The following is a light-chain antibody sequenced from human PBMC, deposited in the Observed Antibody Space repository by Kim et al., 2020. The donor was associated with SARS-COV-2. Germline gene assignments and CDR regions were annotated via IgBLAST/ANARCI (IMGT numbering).Light chain of an antibody. Sequence: SYVLTPPPSVSVSPGQTASITCSGDKLGDKYACWYQQKPGQSPVLVIYQDSKRPSGIPERFSGSNSGNTATLTISGTQAMDEADYYCQAWDSSPNWVFGGGTKLTVL. J-gene: IGLJ3*02. CDR2: QDS. V-gene: IGLV3-1*01. CDR1: KLGDKY. CDR3: QAWDSSPNWV.